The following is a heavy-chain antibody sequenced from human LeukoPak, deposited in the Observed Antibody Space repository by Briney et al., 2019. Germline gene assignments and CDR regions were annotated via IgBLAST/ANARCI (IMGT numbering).Heavy chain of an antibody. CDR3: ARSLTMVRGVSNYYYYGMDV. CDR1: GGSISSSNW. Sequence: SGILSLTCAVFGGSISSSNWWSWVRQPPGKGLEWIGEIYHSGSTNYNPSLKSRVTISVDKSKNQFSLKLSSVTAADTAVYYCARSLTMVRGVSNYYYYGMDVWGKGTTVTVSS. CDR2: IYHSGST. J-gene: IGHJ6*04. D-gene: IGHD3-10*01. V-gene: IGHV4-4*02.